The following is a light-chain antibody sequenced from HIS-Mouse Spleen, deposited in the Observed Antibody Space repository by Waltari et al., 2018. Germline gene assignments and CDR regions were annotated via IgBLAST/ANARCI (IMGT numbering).Light chain of an antibody. CDR3: QSYDSSLSGPHWV. CDR1: SPNIGAGYD. V-gene: IGLV1-40*01. J-gene: IGLJ3*02. CDR2: GNS. Sequence: QSVLTQPPSVSGAPGQRVTISCTGSSPNIGAGYDVHWYQQLPGTAPNLPSYGNSNRPSGVPARFAGAKPGTSASLAITGLQAEDEADYYCQSYDSSLSGPHWVFGGGTKLTVL.